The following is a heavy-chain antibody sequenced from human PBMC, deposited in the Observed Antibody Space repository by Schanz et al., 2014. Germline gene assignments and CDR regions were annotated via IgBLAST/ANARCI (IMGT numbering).Heavy chain of an antibody. CDR1: GYTFTSHC. Sequence: QVQLIQSGAEVKKPGASVKVSCTASGYTFTSHCISWVRQAPGQGLEWMGWITAYNGDTNYALKLQGRVTMTTDTSTGTAYMELRSLRSDDTALYYCTRGGYSYALSAFDIWGQGTMVTVSS. V-gene: IGHV1-18*01. J-gene: IGHJ3*02. D-gene: IGHD5-18*01. CDR2: ITAYNGDT. CDR3: TRGGYSYALSAFDI.